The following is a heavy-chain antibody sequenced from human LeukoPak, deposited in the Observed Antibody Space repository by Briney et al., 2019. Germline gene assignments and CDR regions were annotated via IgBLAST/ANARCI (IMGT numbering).Heavy chain of an antibody. CDR3: ARDPYSGNYGNDYYYYMDV. D-gene: IGHD1-26*01. J-gene: IGHJ6*03. Sequence: GGSLRLSCAASGFTFSNYNMNWVRQAPGKTMEWVSSITSSGTYIFYADSVRGRFTNSRDNAKNSLYLQMDSLGPEDTAVYYCARDPYSGNYGNDYYYYMDVWGKGTTVTISS. CDR2: ITSSGTYI. V-gene: IGHV3-21*01. CDR1: GFTFSNYN.